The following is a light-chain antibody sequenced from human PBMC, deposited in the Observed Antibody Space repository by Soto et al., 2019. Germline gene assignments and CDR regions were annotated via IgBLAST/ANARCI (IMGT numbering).Light chain of an antibody. CDR3: QSYDSSLSGSV. V-gene: IGLV1-40*01. CDR1: SSNIGAGYV. Sequence: QSVLTQPPSVSGAPGQRVTISCTGSSSNIGAGYVVHWYQQLPGTAPKLLIYGNNNRPSGVPDRFSGSKSGTSASLAITGLQAEDEADYDCQSYDSSLSGSVFGGGTQLTVL. CDR2: GNN. J-gene: IGLJ7*01.